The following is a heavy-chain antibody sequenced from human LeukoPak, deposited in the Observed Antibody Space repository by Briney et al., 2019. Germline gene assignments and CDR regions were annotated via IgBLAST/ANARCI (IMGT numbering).Heavy chain of an antibody. Sequence: GGLRLSCAASGFTFSSYSMNWVRQAPGKGLEWVSSISSSSSYIYYADSVKGRFTISRDNAKNSLYLQMDSLRVEDTAVYFCARRQLIDIWGQGTMVTVSS. V-gene: IGHV3-21*04. CDR2: ISSSSSYI. D-gene: IGHD3-10*01. CDR3: ARRQLIDI. CDR1: GFTFSSYS. J-gene: IGHJ3*02.